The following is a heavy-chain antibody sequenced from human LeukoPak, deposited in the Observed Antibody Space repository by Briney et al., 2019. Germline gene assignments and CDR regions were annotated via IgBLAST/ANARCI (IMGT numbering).Heavy chain of an antibody. V-gene: IGHV3-30*18. CDR3: AKDSCGYYRGSDY. CDR2: ISYDGSNK. CDR1: GFTFSSYG. D-gene: IGHD3-22*01. Sequence: GRSLRLSCAASGFTFSSYGMHWVRQAPGKGLEWVAVISYDGSNKYYADSVKGRFTISRDNSKNTLYLQMNSLRAEDTAVYYCAKDSCGYYRGSDYWGQGTLVTVSS. J-gene: IGHJ4*02.